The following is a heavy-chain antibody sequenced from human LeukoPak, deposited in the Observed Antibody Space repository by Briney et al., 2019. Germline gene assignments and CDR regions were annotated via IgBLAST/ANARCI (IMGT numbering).Heavy chain of an antibody. Sequence: SETLSLTCTVSGGSISSGDYYWSWIRQPPGKGLEWIGYICYSGSTYYNPSLKSRVTISVDTSKNQFSLKLSSVTAADTAVYYCARALSGYYAEYWGQGTLVTVSS. CDR1: GGSISSGDYY. J-gene: IGHJ4*02. D-gene: IGHD3-3*01. V-gene: IGHV4-30-4*08. CDR3: ARALSGYYAEY. CDR2: ICYSGST.